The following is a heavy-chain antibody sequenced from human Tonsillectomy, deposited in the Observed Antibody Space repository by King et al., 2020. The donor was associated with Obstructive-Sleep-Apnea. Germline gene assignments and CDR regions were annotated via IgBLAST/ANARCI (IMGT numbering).Heavy chain of an antibody. CDR2: ISGSGGSR. CDR3: AKSYYYGSGSYEAFRTTQIYYFDY. CDR1: GFTFSSYA. D-gene: IGHD3-10*01. J-gene: IGHJ4*02. Sequence: VQLVESGGGLVQPGGSLRLSCAASGFTFSSYAMSWVRQAPGKGLEWVSAISGSGGSRYYADSVKGRLTISRDNSKNTLYLQMNSLRAEDTAVYYCAKSYYYGSGSYEAFRTTQIYYFDYWGQGTLVTVSS. V-gene: IGHV3-23*04.